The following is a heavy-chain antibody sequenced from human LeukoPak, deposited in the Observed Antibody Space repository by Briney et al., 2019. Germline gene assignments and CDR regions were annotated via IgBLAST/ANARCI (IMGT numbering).Heavy chain of an antibody. CDR1: GFTFSNYA. CDR3: AKDLGPQDYYFDY. V-gene: IGHV3-23*01. Sequence: GGSLRLSCAASGFTFSNYAMNWVRQAPGKGLEWVSGIRVNDETYYADSVKGRFTISRDNSENTLYLQMGGLRAEDTAVYYCAKDLGPQDYYFDYWGQGALVTVSS. J-gene: IGHJ4*02. CDR2: IRVNDET.